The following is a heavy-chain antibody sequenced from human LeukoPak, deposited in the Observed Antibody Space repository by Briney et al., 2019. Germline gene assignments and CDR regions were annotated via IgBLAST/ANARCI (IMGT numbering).Heavy chain of an antibody. Sequence: GGSLRLSCAASGFTFTTYWMSWVRQAPGKGLEWVANIKQDGNEKYYVDSVKGRFTISRDNANNSLYLQMNNLSAEDTDVYYCARDSSDGGTSSYRQSDYWGQGTLVTVSS. CDR3: ARDSSDGGTSSYRQSDY. CDR1: GFTFTTYW. J-gene: IGHJ4*02. D-gene: IGHD3-16*02. CDR2: IKQDGNEK. V-gene: IGHV3-7*01.